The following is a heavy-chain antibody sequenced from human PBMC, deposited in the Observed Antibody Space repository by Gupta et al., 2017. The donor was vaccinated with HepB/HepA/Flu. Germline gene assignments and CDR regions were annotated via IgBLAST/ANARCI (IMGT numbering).Heavy chain of an antibody. J-gene: IGHJ4*02. V-gene: IGHV1-2*02. CDR2: INPSTGDT. CDR1: GYTFTGYY. D-gene: IGHD2-2*01. Sequence: QVQLVQSGAEVKKPGASLKVSCTASGYTFTGYYIHWVRQAPGQGLEWMGWINPSTGDTQFAQKCQGRVSMTRDTSIATAYMELSRLTSDDTAMYYCARGGFSSSTSCLAYDFWGQGTLVPVSS. CDR3: ARGGFSSSTSCLAYDF.